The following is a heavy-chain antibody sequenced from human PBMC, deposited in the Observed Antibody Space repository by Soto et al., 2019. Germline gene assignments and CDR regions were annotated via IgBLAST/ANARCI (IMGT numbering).Heavy chain of an antibody. CDR1: GGSISAYY. CDR2: IYYSGST. V-gene: IGHV4-59*01. J-gene: IGHJ4*02. D-gene: IGHD5-12*01. Sequence: SETLSLTCSVSGGSISAYYWSWIRQPPGKGLEWIGYIYYSGSTSYNPSLKSRVTISLDTSKNQFSLKLSSVTAADTAVYYCARDSGFDYRFDYRGQGTLVTVSS. CDR3: ARDSGFDYRFDY.